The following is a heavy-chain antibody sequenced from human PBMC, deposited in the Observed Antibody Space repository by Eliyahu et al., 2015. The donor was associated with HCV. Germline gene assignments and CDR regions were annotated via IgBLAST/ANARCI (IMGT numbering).Heavy chain of an antibody. CDR3: ARGGTDFWSGRIGGYYGMDV. Sequence: LSCAASGFTVSSNYMSWVRQAPGKGLEWVSVIYSGGSTYYADSVKGRFTISRDNSKNTLYLQMNSLRAEDTAVYYCARGGTDFWSGRIGGYYGMDVWGQGTTVTVSS. J-gene: IGHJ6*02. V-gene: IGHV3-53*01. CDR1: GFTVSSNY. CDR2: IYSGGST. D-gene: IGHD3-3*01.